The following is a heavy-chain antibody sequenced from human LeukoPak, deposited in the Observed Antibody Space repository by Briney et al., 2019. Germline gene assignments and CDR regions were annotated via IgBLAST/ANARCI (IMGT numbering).Heavy chain of an antibody. CDR2: IRYNGANK. Sequence: GSLKLSCAASGFTFSNYAMHWVRQAPGKVLDWVAFIRYNGANKNYADSVKGRFTISRDNSKNALYLEMSSLRLEDTAVYYCVRGNEIDYWDQGTLVTVSS. CDR1: GFTFSNYA. J-gene: IGHJ4*02. D-gene: IGHD4-23*01. CDR3: VRGNEIDY. V-gene: IGHV3-30*02.